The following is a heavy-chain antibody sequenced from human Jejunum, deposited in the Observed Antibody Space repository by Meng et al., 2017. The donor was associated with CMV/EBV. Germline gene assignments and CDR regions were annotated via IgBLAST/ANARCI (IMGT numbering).Heavy chain of an antibody. D-gene: IGHD1-1*01. CDR2: ISGSSDDT. Sequence: FRAYAMTWVRQAPGKGLEWVSAISGSSDDTHYADSVKGRFTISRDNSKNTVYLQLVSLTAEDTAVYYCARDPGATFFYYYFSMDVWGQGTTVTVSS. J-gene: IGHJ6*02. V-gene: IGHV3-23*01. CDR3: ARDPGATFFYYYFSMDV. CDR1: FRAYA.